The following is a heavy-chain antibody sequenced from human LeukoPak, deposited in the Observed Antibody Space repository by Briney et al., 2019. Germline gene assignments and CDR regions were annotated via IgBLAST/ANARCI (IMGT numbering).Heavy chain of an antibody. V-gene: IGHV3-48*01. D-gene: IGHD6-13*01. CDR1: GFTFSIYS. CDR2: ISSSSTI. J-gene: IGHJ3*01. Sequence: GGSLRLSCAASGFTFSIYSMNWVRQAPGKGLEWVSYISSSSTIHYADSVKGRFTISRDNAKNSLYLQMNSLRAEDTAVYYCAKDLRQYNIAAAGSASAPTPAHV. CDR3: AKDLRQYNIAAAGSASAPTPAHV.